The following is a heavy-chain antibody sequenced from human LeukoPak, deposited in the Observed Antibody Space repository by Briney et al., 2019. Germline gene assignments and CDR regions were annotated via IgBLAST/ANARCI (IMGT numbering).Heavy chain of an antibody. V-gene: IGHV3-21*01. CDR2: ISDNGGNT. J-gene: IGHJ4*02. Sequence: PGGSLRLSCAASGFTFSIYGMGWVRQAPGKGLEWVSSISDNGGNTYYADSAKGRFTISRDNAKNSLYLQMNSLRVEDTAVYYCARQVRTLDYWGQGTLVTVSS. CDR3: ARQVRTLDY. CDR1: GFTFSIYG. D-gene: IGHD3-10*01.